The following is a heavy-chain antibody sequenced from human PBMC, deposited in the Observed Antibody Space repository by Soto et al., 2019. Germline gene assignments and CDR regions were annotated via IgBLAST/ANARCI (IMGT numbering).Heavy chain of an antibody. CDR2: IRSLGYGGTT. CDR3: SLQRDIVTVPVAK. J-gene: IGHJ1*01. D-gene: IGHD2-2*01. V-gene: IGHV3-49*03. Sequence: EVQLVESGGGLVQPGRSLRLSCAASGFSFGDYAMGWFRQAPGKGLEWVGFIRSLGYGGTTEYAASVKGRFTISRDDSNGTAYLQGSCLKTEDTAVYYCSLQRDIVTVPVAKGGQGTLVTVSS. CDR1: GFSFGDYA.